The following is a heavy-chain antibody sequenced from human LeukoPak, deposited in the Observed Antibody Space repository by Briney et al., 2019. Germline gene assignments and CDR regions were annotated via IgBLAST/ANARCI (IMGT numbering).Heavy chain of an antibody. V-gene: IGHV1-3*01. CDR3: ARDSGERGSGSYLIAY. J-gene: IGHJ4*02. CDR2: INAGNGNT. D-gene: IGHD3-10*01. Sequence: GASVKVSCKASGYTFTSYAMHWVRQAPGQRLEWMGWINAGNGNTKYSQEFQGRVTMTRDTSISTAYMELSRLRSDDTAVYYCARDSGERGSGSYLIAYWGQGTLVTVSS. CDR1: GYTFTSYA.